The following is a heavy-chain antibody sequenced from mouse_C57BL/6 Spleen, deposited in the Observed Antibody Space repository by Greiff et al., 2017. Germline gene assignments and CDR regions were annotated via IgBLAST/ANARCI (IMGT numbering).Heavy chain of an antibody. CDR3: ARDDARDY. CDR2: INPNNGGT. V-gene: IGHV1-26*01. Sequence: EVQLQQSGPELVKPGASVKISCKASGYTFTDYYMNWVKQSHGKSLEWIGDINPNNGGTSYNQKFKGKATLTVDKSSSTAYMELRSLTSEDSAVYYCARDDARDYWGQGTSVTVSS. J-gene: IGHJ4*01. CDR1: GYTFTDYY.